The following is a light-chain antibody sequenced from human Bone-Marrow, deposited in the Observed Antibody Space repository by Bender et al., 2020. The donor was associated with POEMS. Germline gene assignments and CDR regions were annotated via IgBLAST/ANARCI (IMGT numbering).Light chain of an antibody. Sequence: QSALTQPASVSGSPGQSIAISCTGTSSDVGGHKYVSWYQQHPGKAPTLIIYEVSDRPSGVSNRFSGSKSGNTASLTISGVQAEDEADYYCTSYSSLSTLVFGGGTKLTVL. CDR2: EVS. CDR3: TSYSSLSTLV. CDR1: SSDVGGHKY. J-gene: IGLJ3*02. V-gene: IGLV2-14*03.